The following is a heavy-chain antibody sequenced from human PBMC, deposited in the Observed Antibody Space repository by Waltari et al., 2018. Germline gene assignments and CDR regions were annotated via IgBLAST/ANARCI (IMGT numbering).Heavy chain of an antibody. J-gene: IGHJ6*02. CDR1: GFKFSDYA. CDR3: AREGAEQWVVEDYGMDV. Sequence: EVQLVESGGGLVKPGGSLRLPCAASGFKFSDYAMNWARQAPGKGLEWVSSIGSSSSFMDYADSVRGRFTVSRDNAKNTLYLQMDTLRAEDTAVYYCAREGAEQWVVEDYGMDVWGQGTTVTVS. CDR2: IGSSSSFM. D-gene: IGHD6-19*01. V-gene: IGHV3-21*02.